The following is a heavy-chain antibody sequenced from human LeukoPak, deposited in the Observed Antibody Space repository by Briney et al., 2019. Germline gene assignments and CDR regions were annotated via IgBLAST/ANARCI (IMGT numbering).Heavy chain of an antibody. D-gene: IGHD5-24*01. CDR3: ARVLGNGYTSPGDY. CDR2: INSKSGGT. CDR1: GYTFTDYY. V-gene: IGHV1-2*02. J-gene: IGHJ4*02. Sequence: ASVKVSCKASGYTFTDYYMHWVRQAPGQGLEWMGWINSKSGGTNYAQKFQGRVTMTRDTSISTAYMELSRLRSDDTAVYYCARVLGNGYTSPGDYWGQGTLVTVSS.